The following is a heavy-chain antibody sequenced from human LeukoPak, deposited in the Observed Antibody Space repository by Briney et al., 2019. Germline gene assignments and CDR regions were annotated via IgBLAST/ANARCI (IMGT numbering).Heavy chain of an antibody. CDR2: INPNSGGT. J-gene: IGHJ6*03. V-gene: IGHV1-2*02. D-gene: IGHD1-14*01. CDR3: AREGGGTNHYYYYYMDV. CDR1: GYTFTGYY. Sequence: ASVTVSCKASGYTFTGYYMHWVRQAPGQGLEWMGWINPNSGGTNYAQKFQGRVTMTRDTSISTAYMELSRLRSDDTAVYYCAREGGGTNHYYYYYMDVWGKGTTATVSS.